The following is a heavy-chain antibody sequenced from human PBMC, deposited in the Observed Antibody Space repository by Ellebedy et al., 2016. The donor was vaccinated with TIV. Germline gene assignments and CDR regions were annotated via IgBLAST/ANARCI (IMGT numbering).Heavy chain of an antibody. CDR1: GFTFTAYW. Sequence: GGSLRLSCAASGFTFTAYWMTWVRQAPGKGPEWVANIKQGGSEKYYVDSVKGRFTISRDNAKNSLYLQMNSLRAEDTAVYYCARGGVRATIRYFGLWGRGTLVTVSS. CDR3: ARGGVRATIRYFGL. V-gene: IGHV3-7*01. D-gene: IGHD5-24*01. J-gene: IGHJ2*01. CDR2: IKQGGSEK.